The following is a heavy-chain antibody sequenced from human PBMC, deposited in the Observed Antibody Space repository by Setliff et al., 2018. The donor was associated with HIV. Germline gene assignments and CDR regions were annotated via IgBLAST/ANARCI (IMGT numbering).Heavy chain of an antibody. J-gene: IGHJ5*02. CDR3: ARGLYCDYGGDLILLDP. CDR2: LKANSGSP. Sequence: ASVKVSCKTSGYNFEHYAINWVRQAPGQGLEWMGWLKANSGSPTYAQALTGRFLSSVDTVVATAYLPINDLKTEDTAVYYCARGLYCDYGGDLILLDPWGHGTRVTVSS. V-gene: IGHV7-4-1*02. CDR1: GYNFEHYA. D-gene: IGHD4-17*01.